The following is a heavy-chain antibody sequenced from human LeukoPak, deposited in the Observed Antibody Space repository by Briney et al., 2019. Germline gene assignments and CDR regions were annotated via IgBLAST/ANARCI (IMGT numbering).Heavy chain of an antibody. D-gene: IGHD2-8*01. V-gene: IGHV4-59*01. J-gene: IGHJ3*02. Sequence: SETLSLTCTVSGGSISSYYWSWIRQPAGKGLEWIGYIYYSGSTNYNPSLKSRVTISVDTSKNQFSLKLSSVTAADTAVYYCARDSGTIDAFDIWGQGTMVTVSS. CDR2: IYYSGST. CDR3: ARDSGTIDAFDI. CDR1: GGSISSYY.